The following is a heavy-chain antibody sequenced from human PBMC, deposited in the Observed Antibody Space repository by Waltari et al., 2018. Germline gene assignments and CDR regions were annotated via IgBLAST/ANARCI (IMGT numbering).Heavy chain of an antibody. V-gene: IGHV3-21*01. CDR3: ARFGDYGDYKPTTFDY. CDR2: IVSSISYI. Sequence: EVQLVESGGGLVKPGGSLRLSCAASGFTFSSYSMNWVRQAPGKGLEWVSSIVSSISYIYYEDSGKGRLTISRDNAKNSLYLQMNSLRAEDTAVYYCARFGDYGDYKPTTFDYWGQGTLVTVSS. J-gene: IGHJ4*02. CDR1: GFTFSSYS. D-gene: IGHD4-17*01.